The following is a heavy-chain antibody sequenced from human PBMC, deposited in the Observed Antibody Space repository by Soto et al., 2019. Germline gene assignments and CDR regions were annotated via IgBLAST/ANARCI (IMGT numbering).Heavy chain of an antibody. CDR2: VKSKADGGTA. J-gene: IGHJ4*02. Sequence: EVQLVESGGGLVQPGGSLRLSCAASGFSITNTWMHWVRQAPGKGLEWVGRVKSKADGGTADYAAPVKGRFTVSRDDSKKPQYPQMNSLKMEDTSVYYCNSYPDFWGGHTPLWGQGTLVTVSS. D-gene: IGHD3-3*01. CDR1: GFSITNTW. CDR3: NSYPDFWGGHTPL. V-gene: IGHV3-15*07.